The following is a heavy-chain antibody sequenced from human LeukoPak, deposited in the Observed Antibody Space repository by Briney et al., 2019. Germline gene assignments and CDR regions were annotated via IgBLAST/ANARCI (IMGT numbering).Heavy chain of an antibody. CDR2: FDPEDGET. J-gene: IGHJ4*02. CDR1: GYTLTELS. CDR3: ATASSGSYDEGFDY. V-gene: IGHV1-24*01. Sequence: VASVTVSCKVSGYTLTELSMHWVRQAPGKGLEWMGGFDPEDGETIYAQKFQGRVTMTEDTSTDTAYMELSSLRSEDTAVYYCATASSGSYDEGFDYWGQGTLVTVSS. D-gene: IGHD1-26*01.